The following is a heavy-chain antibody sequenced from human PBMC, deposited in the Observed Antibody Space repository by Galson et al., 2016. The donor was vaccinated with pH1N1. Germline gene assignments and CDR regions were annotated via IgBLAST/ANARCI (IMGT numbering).Heavy chain of an antibody. J-gene: IGHJ2*01. V-gene: IGHV1-8*01. CDR2: MIPNNGNA. CDR1: GYSLTSDY. CDR3: ARGPVYWYFDL. Sequence: SVQFSCKTSGYSLTSDYINCGRQATPQGREWMGWMIPNNGNANYTPKFQSRVTLTRNASITQSYMELSSLTSEDTAVYYCARGPVYWYFDLWGRGTLVIVSS.